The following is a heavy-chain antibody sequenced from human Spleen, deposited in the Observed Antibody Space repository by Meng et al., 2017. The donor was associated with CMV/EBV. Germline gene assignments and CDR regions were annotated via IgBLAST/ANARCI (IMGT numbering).Heavy chain of an antibody. Sequence: GGSLRLSCAASGFTVSSNYMSWVRQAPGKGLEWVSVIYSGGSTYYADSVKGRFTISRDNSKNTLYLQMNSLRAEDTAVYYCARGAMKSDYYYYYYGMDVWGQGTTVTVSS. J-gene: IGHJ6*02. CDR3: ARGAMKSDYYYYYYGMDV. CDR2: IYSGGST. V-gene: IGHV3-53*01. CDR1: GFTVSSNY.